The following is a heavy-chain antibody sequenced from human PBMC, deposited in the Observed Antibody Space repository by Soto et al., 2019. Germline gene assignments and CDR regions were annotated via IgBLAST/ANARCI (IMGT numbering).Heavy chain of an antibody. Sequence: QVQLVQSGAEVKKPGSSVKVSCKASGGTFSSYAISWVRQAPGQGLEWMGGIIPIFGTANYAQKFQGRVTITADESTSTAYMELSSLRSEDTAVYYCARLHYYDSSGYYYRYGYWGQGTLVTVSS. D-gene: IGHD3-22*01. CDR3: ARLHYYDSSGYYYRYGY. CDR2: IIPIFGTA. V-gene: IGHV1-69*01. J-gene: IGHJ4*02. CDR1: GGTFSSYA.